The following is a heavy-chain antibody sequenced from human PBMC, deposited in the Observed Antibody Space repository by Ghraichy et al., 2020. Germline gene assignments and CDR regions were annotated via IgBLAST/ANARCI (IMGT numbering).Heavy chain of an antibody. Sequence: GGSLRLSCAASGFTFSSYSMNWVRQAPGKGLEWVSYISSSSSTIYYADSVKGRFTISRDNAKNSLYLQMNSLRDEDTAVYYCASSYYGSGSYYRLYYYYGMDVWGQGTTVTVSS. J-gene: IGHJ6*02. CDR2: ISSSSSTI. CDR1: GFTFSSYS. V-gene: IGHV3-48*02. CDR3: ASSYYGSGSYYRLYYYYGMDV. D-gene: IGHD3-10*01.